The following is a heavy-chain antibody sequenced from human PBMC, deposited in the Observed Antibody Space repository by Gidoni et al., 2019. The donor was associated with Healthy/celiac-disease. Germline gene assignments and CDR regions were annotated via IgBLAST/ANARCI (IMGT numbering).Heavy chain of an antibody. V-gene: IGHV3-23*01. D-gene: IGHD3-16*01. Sequence: EVQLLDPGGGLVQPAGSLTLSCAASGFPFSSYAMSWVSQAPGKGLEWVSAISGSGGSKYYADAVKGRFTISRDNSKNTLYLQMNSLRAEDTAVYYCAKFSGVMGELLYFDYWGQGTLVTVSS. CDR3: AKFSGVMGELLYFDY. J-gene: IGHJ4*02. CDR1: GFPFSSYA. CDR2: ISGSGGSK.